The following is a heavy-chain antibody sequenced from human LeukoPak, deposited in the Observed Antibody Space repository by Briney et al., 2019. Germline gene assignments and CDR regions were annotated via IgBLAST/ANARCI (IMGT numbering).Heavy chain of an antibody. D-gene: IGHD4-11*01. CDR2: IYYSGST. V-gene: IGHV4-59*08. CDR1: GGSISSYY. Sequence: PSETLSLTCTVSGGSISSYYWSWIRQPPGEGLEWIGYIYYSGSTNYNPSLKSRVTISVDTSKNQFSLKLSSVTAADTAVYYCARRGMTTVTTVSFWYFDLWGRGTLVTVSS. J-gene: IGHJ2*01. CDR3: ARRGMTTVTTVSFWYFDL.